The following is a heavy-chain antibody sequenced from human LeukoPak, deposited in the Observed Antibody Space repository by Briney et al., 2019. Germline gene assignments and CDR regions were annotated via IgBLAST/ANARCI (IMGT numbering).Heavy chain of an antibody. Sequence: SETLSLTCAVYGGSFNGYYWSWIRQPPGKGLEWIGEINHSGSTNYNPSLKSRVTISVDTSKNQFSLKLSSVTAADTAVYYCASTSCSGGSCYRGGWFDPWGQGPLVTVSS. V-gene: IGHV4-34*01. CDR3: ASTSCSGGSCYRGGWFDP. CDR2: INHSGST. J-gene: IGHJ5*02. CDR1: GGSFNGYY. D-gene: IGHD2-15*01.